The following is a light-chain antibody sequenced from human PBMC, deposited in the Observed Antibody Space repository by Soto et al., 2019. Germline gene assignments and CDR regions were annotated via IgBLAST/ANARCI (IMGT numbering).Light chain of an antibody. CDR3: HQYNNWTRT. J-gene: IGKJ5*01. Sequence: EILMTQSPATLSVSPGERATLSCRASQSVRNNLAWYQQKPGQAPSLLIYGASTRETGIPARFSGSGSGTEFTLTISSLQSEDFAVYFCHQYNNWTRTFGQGTRLEIK. V-gene: IGKV3-15*01. CDR1: QSVRNN. CDR2: GAS.